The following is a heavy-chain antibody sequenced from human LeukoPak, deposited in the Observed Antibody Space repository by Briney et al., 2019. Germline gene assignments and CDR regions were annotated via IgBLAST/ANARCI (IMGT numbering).Heavy chain of an antibody. J-gene: IGHJ4*02. CDR2: IYPSGNA. Sequence: SQTLSLTCTVSGESISNSRHYWSWIRQPAGKGLEWIGRIYPSGNANYNPSLKSRLTISLDTSKNQFSLNLKSVTAADTAMYYCARGGGWWNYWGQGTLVTVSS. D-gene: IGHD6-19*01. V-gene: IGHV4-61*02. CDR3: ARGGGWWNY. CDR1: GESISNSRHY.